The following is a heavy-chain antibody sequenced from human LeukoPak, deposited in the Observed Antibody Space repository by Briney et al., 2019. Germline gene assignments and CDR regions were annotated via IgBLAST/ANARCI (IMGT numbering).Heavy chain of an antibody. J-gene: IGHJ4*02. Sequence: PGGSLRLSCAASGFTFSSYGMHWVRQAPGKGLEWVAFIRYDGSNKYYADSVKGRFTISRDNSKNTLYLQMNSLRAEDTAVYYCAGYGGPNYYDSSGYDYWGQGTLVTVSS. V-gene: IGHV3-30*02. CDR3: AGYGGPNYYDSSGYDY. D-gene: IGHD3-22*01. CDR2: IRYDGSNK. CDR1: GFTFSSYG.